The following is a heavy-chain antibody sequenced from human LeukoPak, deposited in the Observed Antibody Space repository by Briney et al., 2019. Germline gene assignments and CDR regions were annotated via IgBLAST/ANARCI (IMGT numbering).Heavy chain of an antibody. CDR1: GGSISSYY. J-gene: IGHJ4*02. D-gene: IGHD5-18*01. Sequence: SETLSLTCTVSGGSISSYYWSWIRQPPGKGLEWIGYIYYSGSTNYNPSLKSRVTISVDTSKNQFSLKPSSVTAADTAVYYCARVAGTAMAHPFDYWGQGTLVTVPS. CDR2: IYYSGST. V-gene: IGHV4-59*01. CDR3: ARVAGTAMAHPFDY.